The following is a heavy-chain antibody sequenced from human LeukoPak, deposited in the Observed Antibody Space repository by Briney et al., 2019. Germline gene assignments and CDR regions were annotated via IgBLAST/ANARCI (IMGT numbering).Heavy chain of an antibody. CDR2: ISGSGGST. D-gene: IGHD3-3*01. CDR1: GFTLSSYA. Sequence: GGSLRLSCAASGFTLSSYAMSWVGQAPGKGLEWVSAISGSGGSTYYADSVKGRFTISRDNSKNTLYLQMNSLRAEDTAVYYCAKEGRFLEWLPVDYWGQGTLVTVSS. J-gene: IGHJ4*02. V-gene: IGHV3-23*01. CDR3: AKEGRFLEWLPVDY.